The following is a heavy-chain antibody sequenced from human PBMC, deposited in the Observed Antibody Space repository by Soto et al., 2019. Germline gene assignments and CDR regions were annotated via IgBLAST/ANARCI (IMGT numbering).Heavy chain of an antibody. CDR3: ARGRDILTGSSYGMDV. V-gene: IGHV1-69*06. J-gene: IGHJ6*02. D-gene: IGHD3-9*01. Sequence: SVKVSCKASGGTFSSYAISWVRQAPGQGLEWMGGIIPIFGTANYAQKFQGRVTITADKSTSTAYMEMSSLRSEDTAVYYCARGRDILTGSSYGMDVWGQGTTVTGS. CDR1: GGTFSSYA. CDR2: IIPIFGTA.